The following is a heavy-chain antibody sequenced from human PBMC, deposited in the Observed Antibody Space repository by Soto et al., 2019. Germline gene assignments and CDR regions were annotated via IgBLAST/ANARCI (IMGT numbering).Heavy chain of an antibody. CDR2: ISGSGAGT. D-gene: IGHD3-3*01. Sequence: GGSLRLSCVASGFDFNTYGMHWVRQAPGRGLEWVSAISGSGAGTYYADSVKGRFTISRDNSKNTLYLQMSGLRAEDTAVYYCAKGSTIFGVVISFDYYYGMYVWGQGTPVTVSS. CDR3: AKGSTIFGVVISFDYYYGMYV. V-gene: IGHV3-23*01. J-gene: IGHJ6*02. CDR1: GFDFNTYG.